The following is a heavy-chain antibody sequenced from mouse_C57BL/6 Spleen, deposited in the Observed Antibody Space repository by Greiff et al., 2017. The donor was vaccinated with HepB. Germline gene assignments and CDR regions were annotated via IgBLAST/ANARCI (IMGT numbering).Heavy chain of an antibody. Sequence: QVQLQQPGAELVKPGASVQLSCKASGYTFTSYWMHWVKQRPGQGLEWIGMIHPNSGSTNYNEKFKSKATLTVDKSSSTAYMQLSSLTSEDSAVYYCARWDYYGSSPDYWGQGTTLTVSS. CDR3: ARWDYYGSSPDY. CDR2: IHPNSGST. V-gene: IGHV1-64*01. J-gene: IGHJ2*01. D-gene: IGHD1-1*01. CDR1: GYTFTSYW.